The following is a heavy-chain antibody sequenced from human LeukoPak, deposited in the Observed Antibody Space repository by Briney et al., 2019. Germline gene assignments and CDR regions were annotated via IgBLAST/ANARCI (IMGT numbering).Heavy chain of an antibody. CDR1: GGSISSSSYY. Sequence: SETLSLICTVSGGSISSSSYYWGWIRQPPGKGLEWIGSIYYSGSTYYNPSLKSRVTISVDTSKNQFSLKLSSVTAADTAVYYCARRGYNWILQQVDYFDYWGQGTLVTVSS. D-gene: IGHD1-20*01. V-gene: IGHV4-39*01. CDR2: IYYSGST. J-gene: IGHJ4*02. CDR3: ARRGYNWILQQVDYFDY.